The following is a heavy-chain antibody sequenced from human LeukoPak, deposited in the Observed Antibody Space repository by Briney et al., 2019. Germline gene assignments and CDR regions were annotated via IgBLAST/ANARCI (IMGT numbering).Heavy chain of an antibody. CDR3: AKDPYSSGGNWFDP. CDR1: GYSFSSYA. Sequence: GESLKISCKGSGYSFSSYAMSWVRQAPGKGLEWVSAISGSGGSTYYADSVKGRFTISRDNSKNTLYLQMNSLRAEDTAVYYCAKDPYSSGGNWFDPWGQGTLVTVSS. J-gene: IGHJ5*02. D-gene: IGHD6-19*01. V-gene: IGHV3-23*01. CDR2: ISGSGGST.